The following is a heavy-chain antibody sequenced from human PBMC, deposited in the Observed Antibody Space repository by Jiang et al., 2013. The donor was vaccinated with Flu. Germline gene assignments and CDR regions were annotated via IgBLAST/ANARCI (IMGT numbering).Heavy chain of an antibody. J-gene: IGHJ4*02. CDR1: GDSISGYY. CDR2: MSYSGSS. CDR3: ARRYEILSGVFDS. Sequence: KPSETLSLTCTVSGDSISGYYWSWIRQPPGKGLEWIGYMSYSGSSKYNPSLKSRVTISLDTSKNQLSPQLTSVTAADTAVYYCARRYEILSGVFDSWGQGTLVTVSS. V-gene: IGHV4-59*01. D-gene: IGHD3-9*01.